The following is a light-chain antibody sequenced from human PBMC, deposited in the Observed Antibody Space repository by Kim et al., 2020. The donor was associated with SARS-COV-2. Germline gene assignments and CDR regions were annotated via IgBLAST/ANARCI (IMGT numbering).Light chain of an antibody. CDR1: QDINYS. CDR2: DAS. J-gene: IGKJ4*01. CDR3: HQYDNLPLT. Sequence: DIQMTQSPSSLSASVGDRVTISCQASQDINYSLNWYQQKPGKAPKLLIYDASNLEMGVPSRFSGSGSGTDFTLTITSLQPEDFATYFWHQYDNLPLTFGGGTKVDIK. V-gene: IGKV1-33*01.